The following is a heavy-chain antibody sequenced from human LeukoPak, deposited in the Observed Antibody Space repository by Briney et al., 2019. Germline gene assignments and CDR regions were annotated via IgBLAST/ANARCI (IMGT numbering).Heavy chain of an antibody. Sequence: GGSLRLSCAASGFTFSSYWMHWVRQAPGKGLVWVSRINSDGSSTSYADSVKGRFTISRDNAKNTLYLQTNSLRAEDTAVYYCARLGGYCSGGSCQIDYWGQGTLVTVSS. V-gene: IGHV3-74*01. D-gene: IGHD2-15*01. CDR3: ARLGGYCSGGSCQIDY. J-gene: IGHJ4*02. CDR1: GFTFSSYW. CDR2: INSDGSST.